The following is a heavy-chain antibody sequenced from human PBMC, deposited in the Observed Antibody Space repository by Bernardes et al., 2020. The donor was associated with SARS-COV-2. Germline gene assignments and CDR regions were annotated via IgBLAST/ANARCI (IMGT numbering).Heavy chain of an antibody. Sequence: ASVKVSCKASGYTFTSYDINWVRQATGQGLEWMGWMNPNSGNTGYAQKFQGRVTMTRNTSISTAYMELSSLRSEDTAVYYCAIRGNMVRGVIRNYYGMDVWGQGTTVTVSS. V-gene: IGHV1-8*01. CDR1: GYTFTSYD. CDR3: AIRGNMVRGVIRNYYGMDV. J-gene: IGHJ6*02. D-gene: IGHD3-10*01. CDR2: MNPNSGNT.